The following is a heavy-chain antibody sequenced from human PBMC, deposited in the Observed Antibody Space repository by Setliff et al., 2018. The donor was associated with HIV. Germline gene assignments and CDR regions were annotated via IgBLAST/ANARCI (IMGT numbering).Heavy chain of an antibody. CDR2: IVVDSGDT. CDR1: GFTFSSSA. V-gene: IGHV1-58*02. D-gene: IGHD3-10*01. J-gene: IGHJ4*02. CDR3: ATLVRGVAPFDD. Sequence: VKVSCTASGFTFSSSAIHWVRQARGQRLEWIGWIVVDSGDTNYAQKFQNRVALTRDVSTRTAYMELSSLRSEDTAVYYCATLVRGVAPFDDWGQGTLVTVSS.